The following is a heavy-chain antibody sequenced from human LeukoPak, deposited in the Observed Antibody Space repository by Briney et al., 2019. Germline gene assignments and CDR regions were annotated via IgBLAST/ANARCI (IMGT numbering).Heavy chain of an antibody. Sequence: QPGRSLRLSCAASGFTFSSYAMHWVRQAPGKGLEWVAVISYDGSNKYYADSVKGRFTIPRDNSKNTLYLQMNSLRAEDTAVYYCARDGAVKQQLFQFDYWGQGTLVTVSS. CDR1: GFTFSSYA. CDR3: ARDGAVKQQLFQFDY. CDR2: ISYDGSNK. V-gene: IGHV3-30*04. D-gene: IGHD6-13*01. J-gene: IGHJ4*02.